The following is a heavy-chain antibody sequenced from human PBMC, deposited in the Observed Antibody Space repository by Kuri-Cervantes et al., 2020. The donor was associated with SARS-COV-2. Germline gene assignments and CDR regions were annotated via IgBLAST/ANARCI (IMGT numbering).Heavy chain of an antibody. CDR2: INPNSGGT. Sequence: ASVKVSCKASGYTFTSYYMHWMRQAPGQGLEWMGWINPNSGGTNYAQKFQGRVTMTRDTSISTAYMELSRLRSDDTAVYYCAGQDDFWSGYYPWGQGTLVTVSS. D-gene: IGHD3-3*01. CDR3: AGQDDFWSGYYP. V-gene: IGHV1-2*02. J-gene: IGHJ5*02. CDR1: GYTFTSYY.